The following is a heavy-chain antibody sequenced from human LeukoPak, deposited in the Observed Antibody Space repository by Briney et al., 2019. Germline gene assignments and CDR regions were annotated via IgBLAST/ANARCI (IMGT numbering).Heavy chain of an antibody. CDR2: IYWNNDK. J-gene: IGHJ4*02. Sequence: ESGPTLVKPTQTLTLTCTFSGFSLSTSGVGVGWIRQPPGKALEWLALIYWNNDKRYSPSLKSRLTITKDTSKNQVVLTMTNMDPVDTATYYCAYSLKAGYCGGDCYNTYYFDYWGQGTLVTVSS. CDR3: AYSLKAGYCGGDCYNTYYFDY. D-gene: IGHD2-21*01. V-gene: IGHV2-5*01. CDR1: GFSLSTSGVG.